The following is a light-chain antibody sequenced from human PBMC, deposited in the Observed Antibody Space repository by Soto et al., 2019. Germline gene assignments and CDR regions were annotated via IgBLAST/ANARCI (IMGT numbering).Light chain of an antibody. CDR3: LQAYNYPRT. Sequence: AIPMTQSPSSLSASVGDRVTITCRASQGIRSELGWYQQKPGNAPKLLIYGASSLQSGVPSRFSGNGTGTDFTLTISSLQPEDFATYYCLQAYNYPRTFGGWTKVEIE. J-gene: IGKJ4*01. V-gene: IGKV1-6*01. CDR1: QGIRSE. CDR2: GAS.